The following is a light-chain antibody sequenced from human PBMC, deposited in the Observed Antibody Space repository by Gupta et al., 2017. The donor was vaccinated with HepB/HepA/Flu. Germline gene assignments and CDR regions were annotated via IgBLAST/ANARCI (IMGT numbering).Light chain of an antibody. CDR3: QQYSDWPLLT. CDR2: GGS. V-gene: IGKV3-15*01. Sequence: EIVMTQSPATLSVSPGERVTLSCRASQSIDTTLVWYQQKPGQGPRVLIYGGSTRATGVPARFSGSGSGTEFTLTISSLKSEDVAVYYCQQYSDWPLLTFGGGTKVEIK. CDR1: QSIDTT. J-gene: IGKJ4*01.